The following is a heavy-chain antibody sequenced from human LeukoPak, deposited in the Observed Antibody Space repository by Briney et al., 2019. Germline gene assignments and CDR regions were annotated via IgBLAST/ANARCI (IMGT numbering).Heavy chain of an antibody. D-gene: IGHD6-13*01. Sequence: PGGSLRLSCAASGFTFSSYAMSWVRQAPGKGLEWVSVSGSGGNTYYADSVKGRFTISRDNSKNTLYLQMNSLRAEDTAVYYCAKTWAAAGTRGYYYYYGMDVWGQGTTVTVSS. CDR3: AKTWAAAGTRGYYYYYGMDV. CDR1: GFTFSSYA. V-gene: IGHV3-23*01. CDR2: SGSGGNT. J-gene: IGHJ6*02.